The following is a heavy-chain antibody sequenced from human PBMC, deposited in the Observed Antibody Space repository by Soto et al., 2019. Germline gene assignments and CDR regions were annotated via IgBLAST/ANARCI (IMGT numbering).Heavy chain of an antibody. CDR1: GFTFSNAW. D-gene: IGHD2-2*01. CDR3: TTDGRYCSSTSCPPTIVTPGAFDI. CDR2: IKNKTDGGTT. Sequence: EVQLVESGGGLVKPGGSLRLSCAASGFTFSNAWMSWVRQAPGKGLEWVGRIKNKTDGGTTDYAAPVKGRFTISRDDSKNTLYLQMNSLKTEDTAVYYCTTDGRYCSSTSCPPTIVTPGAFDIWGQGTMVTVSS. V-gene: IGHV3-15*01. J-gene: IGHJ3*02.